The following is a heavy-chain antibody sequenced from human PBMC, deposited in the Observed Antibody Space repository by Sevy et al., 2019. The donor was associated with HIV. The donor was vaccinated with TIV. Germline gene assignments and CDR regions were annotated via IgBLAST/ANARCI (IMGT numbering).Heavy chain of an antibody. V-gene: IGHV3-21*01. J-gene: IGHJ4*02. CDR3: AKSMVRGVIITGAFDY. Sequence: GGSLRLSCAASGFTFSSYSMNWVRQAPGKGLEWVSSISSSSSYIYYADSVKGRFTISRDNAKNSLYLQMNSLRAEDTAVYYCAKSMVRGVIITGAFDYWGQGTLVTVSS. CDR2: ISSSSSYI. CDR1: GFTFSSYS. D-gene: IGHD3-10*01.